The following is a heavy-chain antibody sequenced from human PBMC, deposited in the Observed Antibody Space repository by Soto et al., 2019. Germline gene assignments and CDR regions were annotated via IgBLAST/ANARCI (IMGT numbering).Heavy chain of an antibody. CDR1: GFTVSSNY. CDR2: IYSGGST. Sequence: EVQLVESGGGLIQPGGSLRLSCAASGFTVSSNYMSWVRQAPGKGLEWVSVIYSGGSTYYADSVKGRFTISRDNSKNPRYLQMNSLRAEDTAVYYCARVYCRGGSCNPGGAFDIWGQGTMVTVSS. D-gene: IGHD2-15*01. V-gene: IGHV3-53*01. CDR3: ARVYCRGGSCNPGGAFDI. J-gene: IGHJ3*02.